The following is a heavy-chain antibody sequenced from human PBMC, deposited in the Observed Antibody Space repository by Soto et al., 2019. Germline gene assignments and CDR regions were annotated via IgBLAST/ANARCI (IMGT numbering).Heavy chain of an antibody. CDR2: IYPGDSAT. Sequence: GESLKISCKGSGYTFTNYWIVWVRQIPGKGLEWMGIIYPGDSATRYSPSFQGQVTISADRSISTAYLQWSSLKASDTGMYYCARYPTLTDYFFHGMDVWGQGTTVTVSS. V-gene: IGHV5-51*01. CDR3: ARYPTLTDYFFHGMDV. J-gene: IGHJ6*02. D-gene: IGHD4-17*01. CDR1: GYTFTNYW.